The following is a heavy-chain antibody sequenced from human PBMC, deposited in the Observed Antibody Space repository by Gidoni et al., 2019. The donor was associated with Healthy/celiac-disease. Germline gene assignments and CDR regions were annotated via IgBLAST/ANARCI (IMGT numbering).Heavy chain of an antibody. V-gene: IGHV3-15*01. D-gene: IGHD3-10*01. CDR1: GCTVSNAR. J-gene: IGHJ5*02. Sequence: EVQLGESGGGWVKPGGSLRISCAGSGCTVSNARMRWVRQAPGKGLGLLCRINSQTDGGPTAYAAPVTGRFTISRDDSKNTLYLQMNSLNTEDTAVSYCTTGVGITMVRGKPYDPWGQGTLVTVSS. CDR2: INSQTDGGPT. CDR3: TTGVGITMVRGKPYDP.